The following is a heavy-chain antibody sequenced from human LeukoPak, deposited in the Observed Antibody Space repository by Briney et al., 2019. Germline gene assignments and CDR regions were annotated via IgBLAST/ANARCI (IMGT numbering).Heavy chain of an antibody. CDR3: ARNLAYYYGSGSLAY. V-gene: IGHV4-34*01. Sequence: GSLRLSCAASGFTFSSYAMSWIRQPPGKGLEWIGEINHSGSTNYNPSLKSRVTISVDTSKNQFSLKLSSVTAADTAVYYCARNLAYYYGSGSLAYWGQGTLVTVSS. D-gene: IGHD3-10*01. J-gene: IGHJ4*02. CDR2: INHSGST. CDR1: GFTFSSYA.